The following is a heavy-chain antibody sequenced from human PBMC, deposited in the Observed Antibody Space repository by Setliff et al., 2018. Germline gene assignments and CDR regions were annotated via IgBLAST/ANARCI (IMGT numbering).Heavy chain of an antibody. Sequence: GESLKISCKGSGYSFTTYWIGWVRQMPGKGLEWMGIIYPSDSDTRYSPSFQGQVTISADKSITTAYLRMNSLKIEDTAVYYCTRDFWPESSGFAFGQWGQGTLVTVSS. CDR2: IYPSDSDT. V-gene: IGHV5-51*01. J-gene: IGHJ4*02. CDR1: GYSFTTYW. D-gene: IGHD3-22*01. CDR3: TRDFWPESSGFAFGQ.